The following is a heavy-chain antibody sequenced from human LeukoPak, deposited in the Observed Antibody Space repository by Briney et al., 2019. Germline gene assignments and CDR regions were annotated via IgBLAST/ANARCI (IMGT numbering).Heavy chain of an antibody. CDR1: GYTYTSYS. CDR3: ARMITLRGWFDP. Sequence: ASVKVSCKASGYTYTSYSISWVRQAPGQGLEWMGWISTFNGNTNYAQKFKGRVSMTTDTSTSTAYMELRSLRSDDTAVYYCARMITLRGWFDPWGQGTLVTVSS. V-gene: IGHV1-18*01. CDR2: ISTFNGNT. D-gene: IGHD3-16*01. J-gene: IGHJ5*02.